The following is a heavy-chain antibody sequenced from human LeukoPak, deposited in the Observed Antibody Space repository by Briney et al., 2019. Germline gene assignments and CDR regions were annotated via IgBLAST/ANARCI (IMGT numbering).Heavy chain of an antibody. Sequence: GGSLRLSCVASGFTFSDYYLTWIRQTPGKGLEWVSAISGSGGSTYYADSVKGRFTISRDNSKNTLYLQMNSLRAGDTAVYYCAKVHDHWLASDWGQGTLVTVSS. CDR1: GFTFSDYY. V-gene: IGHV3-23*01. CDR3: AKVHDHWLASD. J-gene: IGHJ4*02. D-gene: IGHD3-9*01. CDR2: ISGSGGST.